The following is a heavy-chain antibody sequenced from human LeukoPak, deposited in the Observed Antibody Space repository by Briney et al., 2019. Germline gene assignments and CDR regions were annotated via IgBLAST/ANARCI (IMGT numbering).Heavy chain of an antibody. D-gene: IGHD3-10*01. V-gene: IGHV3-30*04. CDR3: ARGGVRGVNDAFDI. CDR1: GFTFSSYA. Sequence: GRSLRLSCAASGFTFSSYAMHWVRQAPGKGLEWVAVISYDGSNKYYADSVKGRFTISRDNSKNTLYLQMNSLRAEDTAVYYCARGGVRGVNDAFDIWGQGTMVTVSS. J-gene: IGHJ3*02. CDR2: ISYDGSNK.